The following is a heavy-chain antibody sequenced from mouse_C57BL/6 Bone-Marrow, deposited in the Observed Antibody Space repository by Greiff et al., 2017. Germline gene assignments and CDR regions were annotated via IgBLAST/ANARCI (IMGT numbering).Heavy chain of an antibody. Sequence: VQLQQSGPELVKPGASVKISCKASGYSFTGYYMNWVKQSPEKSLEWIGEINPSTGGTTYNQKFKAKATLTVDKSSSTAYMQLKSLTSEDSAVYYCARRGETAQATLYFDYWGQGTTLTVSS. J-gene: IGHJ2*01. CDR3: ARRGETAQATLYFDY. V-gene: IGHV1-42*01. CDR2: INPSTGGT. D-gene: IGHD3-2*02. CDR1: GYSFTGYY.